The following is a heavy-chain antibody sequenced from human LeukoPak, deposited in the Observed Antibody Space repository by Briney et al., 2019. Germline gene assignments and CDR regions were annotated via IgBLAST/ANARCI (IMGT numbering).Heavy chain of an antibody. J-gene: IGHJ4*02. CDR3: ARDTWFEEILFYYFDH. D-gene: IGHD3-10*01. CDR1: GFTFGGYT. CDR2: ISSSSGKV. Sequence: GGPLRLSCEASGFTFGGYTMNWVRPAPGRGLEWVAAISSSSGKVYSAASGKGRSTICRHNDKTSQHLQMSSLRVEDTAVYYCARDTWFEEILFYYFDHWGQGTRVAVSS. V-gene: IGHV3-21*01.